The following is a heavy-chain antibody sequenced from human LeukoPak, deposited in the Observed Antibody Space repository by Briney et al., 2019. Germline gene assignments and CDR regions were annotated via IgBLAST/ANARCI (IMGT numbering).Heavy chain of an antibody. CDR2: IYYSGST. Sequence: SETLSLTCTVSGGSISSYYWSWIRQPPGKGLEWIGYIYYSGSTNYNPSLKSRVTISVDTSKNQFSLKLSSVTAADTAVYYCARDLVVVAATDAFDIWGQGTMVTVSS. J-gene: IGHJ3*02. CDR3: ARDLVVVAATDAFDI. V-gene: IGHV4-59*12. D-gene: IGHD2-15*01. CDR1: GGSISSYY.